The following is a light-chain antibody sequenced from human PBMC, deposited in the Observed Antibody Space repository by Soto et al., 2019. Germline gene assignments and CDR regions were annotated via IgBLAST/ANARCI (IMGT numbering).Light chain of an antibody. CDR2: GAS. Sequence: IPLTQSPSSLSASVGDRVTITCRASQGISSSVAWYQQKPGRAPNLLIYGASTLQTGVPSRFSGSGSGTDFTLSISSLQPEDFATYYCQQLNTYLITFGQGTRLEIK. CDR1: QGISSS. CDR3: QQLNTYLIT. V-gene: IGKV1-9*01. J-gene: IGKJ5*01.